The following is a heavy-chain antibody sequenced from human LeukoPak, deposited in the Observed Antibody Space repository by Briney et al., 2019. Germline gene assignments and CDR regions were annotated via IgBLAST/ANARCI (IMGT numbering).Heavy chain of an antibody. CDR2: IRSDGRDK. J-gene: IGHJ4*02. CDR3: AKDRYSTSSTFTVNPFDY. D-gene: IGHD2-2*01. V-gene: IGHV3-30*02. CDR1: GFTFSSYW. Sequence: GGSLRLSCAASGFTFSSYWMSWVRQAPGKGLEWVAFIRSDGRDKYYADSVKGRFTISRDNSKRTLDLEMNSLRVEDTALYYCAKDRYSTSSTFTVNPFDYWGQGILVTVSS.